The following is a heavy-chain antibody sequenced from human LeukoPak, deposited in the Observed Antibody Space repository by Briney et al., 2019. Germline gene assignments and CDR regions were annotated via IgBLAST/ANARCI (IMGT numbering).Heavy chain of an antibody. CDR3: ARTKQVNSYYFCMDA. CDR1: GDSISSTTYS. D-gene: IGHD2-8*01. J-gene: IGHJ6*03. V-gene: IGHV4-39*01. CDR2: MDYSGSA. Sequence: SETLSLTCTVSGDSISSTTYSFGGWIRQPPGKGLEWIGTMDYSGSAYYNPTLKSRVTMSVDTSKNQFSLKLSSVTAADTAVYYCARTKQVNSYYFCMDAWGKGTTVTVSS.